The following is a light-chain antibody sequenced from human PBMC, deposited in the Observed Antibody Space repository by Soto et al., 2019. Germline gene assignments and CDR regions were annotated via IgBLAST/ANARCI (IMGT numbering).Light chain of an antibody. CDR1: QSISNF. V-gene: IGKV1-39*01. CDR3: QQSYSTPLT. CDR2: DAS. J-gene: IGKJ4*01. Sequence: DIQMTQSPSSLSASVGDRVTITCRASQSISNFLNWFQQKPGNPPKLLLYDASILQSGVPSRFSGSGSGTDFTLTISSLQPEDFATYYCQQSYSTPLTFGGGTKVEIK.